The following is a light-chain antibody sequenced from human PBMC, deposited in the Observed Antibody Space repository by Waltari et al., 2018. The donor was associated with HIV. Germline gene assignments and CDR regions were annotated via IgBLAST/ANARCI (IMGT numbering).Light chain of an antibody. CDR3: AAWDNYLNAWV. V-gene: IGLV1-47*01. Sequence: QSVLTQPPSTSAPPGQRVTILCSGASSNIGSHFVSWYPQVPGATPQLLIYQRDRLPSGVPDRFSGSESGTSASLAINGLRSEDEAVYYCAAWDNYLNAWVFGGGTKVTVL. J-gene: IGLJ3*02. CDR2: QRD. CDR1: SSNIGSHF.